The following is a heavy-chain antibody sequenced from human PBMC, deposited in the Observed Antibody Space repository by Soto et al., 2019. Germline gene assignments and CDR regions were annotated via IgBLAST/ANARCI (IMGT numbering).Heavy chain of an antibody. J-gene: IGHJ4*02. CDR2: IKSQTDGGTL. V-gene: IGHV3-15*07. CDR1: GVTLSDVW. Sequence: EVPLAESGGGLVKPGGSLRLSCAVSGVTLSDVWMNWVRQAPGKGPEWVGRIKSQTDGGTLDYAAPVKDRFTISRDDSQNTLYLQMNSLKTEDTAVYYCSHGYYQYFESWGQGTLVTVSS. CDR3: SHGYYQYFES. D-gene: IGHD5-18*01.